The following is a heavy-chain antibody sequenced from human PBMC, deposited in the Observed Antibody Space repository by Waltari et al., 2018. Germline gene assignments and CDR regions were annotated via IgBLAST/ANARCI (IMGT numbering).Heavy chain of an antibody. V-gene: IGHV3-74*01. D-gene: IGHD5-18*01. J-gene: IGHJ4*02. Sequence: EVQLVEAGGDIVQPGGSLRLSFAAPGLRLSYSWLPLVRQVPGKGLVWVSRINSDGSSISYSDSVKGRFTISRDNSKNMLYLQLNSLRAEDTAVYYCARKGGRGYTYGPFYYDSWGQGTLVTVSS. CDR2: INSDGSSI. CDR1: GLRLSYSW. CDR3: ARKGGRGYTYGPFYYDS.